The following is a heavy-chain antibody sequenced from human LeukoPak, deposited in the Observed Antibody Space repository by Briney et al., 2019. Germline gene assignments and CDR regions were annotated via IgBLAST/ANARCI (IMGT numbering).Heavy chain of an antibody. CDR1: GFAVSSNY. CDR2: IYSGGST. Sequence: GGSLRLSCAASGFAVSSNYMSWVRQAPGKGLEWVSVIYSGGSTYYADSVKGRFTISRDNSKNTLYLQMNSLRAEDTAVYYCARYSSSWYYFDYWGQGTLVTVSS. V-gene: IGHV3-66*01. D-gene: IGHD6-13*01. CDR3: ARYSSSWYYFDY. J-gene: IGHJ4*02.